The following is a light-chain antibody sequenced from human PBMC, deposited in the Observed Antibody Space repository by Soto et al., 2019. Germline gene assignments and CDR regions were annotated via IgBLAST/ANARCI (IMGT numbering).Light chain of an antibody. J-gene: IGKJ1*01. CDR1: QSVGNNF. CDR2: DAS. V-gene: IGKV3-20*01. CDR3: HQYGTSPQT. Sequence: EIVLTQSPDTLSLSPGERATLSCRASQSVGNNFLAWYQQKPGQAPTLLIYDASSRASGLPDRFSGSGSETDFTLPVSRLELEDFAVYFCHQYGTSPQTFGKGTKVDIK.